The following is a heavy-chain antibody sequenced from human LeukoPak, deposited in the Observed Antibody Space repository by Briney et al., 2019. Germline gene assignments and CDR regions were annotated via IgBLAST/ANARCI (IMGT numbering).Heavy chain of an antibody. J-gene: IGHJ4*02. CDR1: GFTFSSYA. CDR3: AKDGLPRDYGDYPYYFDY. V-gene: IGHV3-23*01. D-gene: IGHD4-17*01. CDR2: ISGSGGST. Sequence: GGSLRLSCAASGFTFSSYAMSWVRQAPGKGLEWVSAISGSGGSTYYADSVKGRFTISRDNSKNTLYLQMNSLRAEDTAVYYCAKDGLPRDYGDYPYYFDYWGQGTLVTVSS.